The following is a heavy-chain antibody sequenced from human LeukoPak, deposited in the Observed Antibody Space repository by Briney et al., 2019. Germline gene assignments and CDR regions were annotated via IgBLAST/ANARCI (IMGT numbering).Heavy chain of an antibody. J-gene: IGHJ4*02. CDR1: GFTVSSNY. CDR2: FYSGGST. CDR3: ARSILQRGYSYGFVEYFDY. Sequence: PGGSLRLSCAASGFTVSSNYMNWVRQAPGKGLEWVSVFYSGGSTYYADSVKGRFTISRDSSKNTLYLQMNSLRAEGTAVYYCARSILQRGYSYGFVEYFDYWGQGTLVTVSS. D-gene: IGHD5-18*01. V-gene: IGHV3-53*01.